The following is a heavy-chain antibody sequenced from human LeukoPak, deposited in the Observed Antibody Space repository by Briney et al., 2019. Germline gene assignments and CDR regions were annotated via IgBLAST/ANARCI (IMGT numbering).Heavy chain of an antibody. J-gene: IGHJ5*02. V-gene: IGHV4-61*02. D-gene: IGHD4-17*01. CDR1: GGSISSGSYY. CDR2: IYTSGST. CDR3: ARDRLLVSDYGDLQEGYWFDP. Sequence: SETLSLTCTVSGGSISSGSYYWSWIRQPAGKGLEWIGRIYTSGSTNYNPSLKSRVTISVDTSKNQFSLKLSSVTAADTAVYYCARDRLLVSDYGDLQEGYWFDPWGQGTLVTVSS.